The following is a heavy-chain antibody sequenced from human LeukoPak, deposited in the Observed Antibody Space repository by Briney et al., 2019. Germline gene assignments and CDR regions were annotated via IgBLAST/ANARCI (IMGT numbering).Heavy chain of an antibody. Sequence: PGGSLRLSCAASGFTFSSYWMSWVRQAPGKGLEWVANIKQDGSEKYYVDSVKGRFTISRDNARNSLYLQMNSLRAEDTAVYYCARGVLYDYVWGSYLDYWGQGTLVTVSS. V-gene: IGHV3-7*01. D-gene: IGHD3-16*02. J-gene: IGHJ4*02. CDR1: GFTFSSYW. CDR3: ARGVLYDYVWGSYLDY. CDR2: IKQDGSEK.